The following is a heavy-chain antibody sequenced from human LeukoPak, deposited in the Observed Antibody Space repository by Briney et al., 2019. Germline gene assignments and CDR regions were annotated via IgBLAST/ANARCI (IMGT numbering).Heavy chain of an antibody. J-gene: IGHJ3*02. CDR1: GFTFSSYA. V-gene: IGHV3-30-3*01. D-gene: IGHD1-14*01. CDR2: ITHDGSNK. Sequence: GRSLRLSCAASGFTFSSYAINWVRRAPGKGLEWMAVITHDGSNKYYADYVRGRFTISTDNSKNTLYLQLNSLRAEDTAVYYCARNITGWISVSYLHDAFEISGQGTMVTVSS. CDR3: ARNITGWISVSYLHDAFEI.